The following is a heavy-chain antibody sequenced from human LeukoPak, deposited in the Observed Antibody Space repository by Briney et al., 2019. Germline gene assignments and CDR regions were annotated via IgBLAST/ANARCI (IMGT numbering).Heavy chain of an antibody. Sequence: ASVKVSCKASGYTFTSYDINWVRQAPGQGLEWMGRLNPNNGYTFYTEDFQGRVTMTSDTSISTAYMELSRLTSDDTALYYCARDLSSTSNWEFDYWGQGTLVTVSS. CDR2: LNPNNGYT. CDR1: GYTFTSYD. V-gene: IGHV1-2*06. D-gene: IGHD7-27*01. J-gene: IGHJ4*02. CDR3: ARDLSSTSNWEFDY.